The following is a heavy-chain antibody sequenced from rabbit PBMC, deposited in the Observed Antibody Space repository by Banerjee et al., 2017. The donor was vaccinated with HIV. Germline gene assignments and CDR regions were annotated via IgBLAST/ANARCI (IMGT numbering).Heavy chain of an antibody. Sequence: QQQLEESGGGLVKPGGTLTLTCKASGIDFSSYYYMCWVRQAPGKGLEWIACIYIDNGNTYYASWAKGRFTISKPSSTTVTLQMTSLTAADTATYFCARTHTNGDTYYHLWGQGTLVTVS. CDR2: IYIDNGNT. V-gene: IGHV1S45*01. CDR3: ARTHTNGDTYYHL. CDR1: GIDFSSYYY. J-gene: IGHJ4*01. D-gene: IGHD6-1*01.